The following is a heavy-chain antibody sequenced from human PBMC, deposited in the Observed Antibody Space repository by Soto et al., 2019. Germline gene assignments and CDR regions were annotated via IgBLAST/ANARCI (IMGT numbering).Heavy chain of an antibody. V-gene: IGHV4-59*12. Sequence: PSETLSLTCTVSGRSISSYYWSWIRQPPGKGLEWIAYIYYSGIIYYNPSLKSRVTMSRDTSKNQFFLNLDSVTAADTAVYYCAREVGEVDYSSSSDAFDIWGQGTMVTVSS. D-gene: IGHD6-6*01. CDR3: AREVGEVDYSSSSDAFDI. CDR1: GRSISSYY. J-gene: IGHJ3*02. CDR2: IYYSGII.